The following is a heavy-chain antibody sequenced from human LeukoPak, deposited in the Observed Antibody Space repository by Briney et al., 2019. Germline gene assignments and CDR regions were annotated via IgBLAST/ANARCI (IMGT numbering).Heavy chain of an antibody. D-gene: IGHD3-22*01. CDR1: GGSFSGYY. J-gene: IGHJ5*02. V-gene: IGHV4-34*01. Sequence: SETLSLTCAFYGGSFSGYYWSWIRQPPGKGLEWIGEINHSGSTNYNPSLKSRVTISVDTSKNQFSLKLSSVTAADTAVYYCARGPLYYYDSRRWFDPWGQGTLVTVSS. CDR3: ARGPLYYYDSRRWFDP. CDR2: INHSGST.